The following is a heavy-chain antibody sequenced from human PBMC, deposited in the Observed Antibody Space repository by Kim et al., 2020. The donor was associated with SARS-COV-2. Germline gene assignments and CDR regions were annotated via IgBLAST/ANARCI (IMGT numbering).Heavy chain of an antibody. D-gene: IGHD2-15*01. J-gene: IGHJ5*02. CDR2: IIPIFGTA. CDR1: GGTFSSYA. CDR3: ARDKEGYCSGGSCYWFDP. V-gene: IGHV1-69*13. Sequence: SVKVSCKASGGTFSSYAISWVRQVPGQGLEWMGGIIPIFGTANYAQKFQGRVTITADESTSTAYMELSSLRSEDTAVYYCARDKEGYCSGGSCYWFDPWGQGTLVTVSS.